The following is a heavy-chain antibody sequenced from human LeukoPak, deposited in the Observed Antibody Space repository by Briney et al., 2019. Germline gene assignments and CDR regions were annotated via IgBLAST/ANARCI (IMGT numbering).Heavy chain of an antibody. CDR2: IKSKTDGGTT. CDR3: TTRGGSFSIFDY. Sequence: GGSLRLSCAASGFNFSNTWVTWVRQAPGKGLEWVGRIKSKTDGGTTDYAAPVKGRFTISRDDSKNTLYLQMNSLKTEDTAVYYCTTRGGSFSIFDYWGQGTLVTVSS. CDR1: GFNFSNTW. V-gene: IGHV3-15*01. D-gene: IGHD1-26*01. J-gene: IGHJ4*02.